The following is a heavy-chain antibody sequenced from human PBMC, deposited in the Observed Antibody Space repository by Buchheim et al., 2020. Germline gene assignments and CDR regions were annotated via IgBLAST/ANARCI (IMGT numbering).Heavy chain of an antibody. CDR3: ARVRGSSGYYGMDV. Sequence: QVQLVESGGGVVQPGRSLRLSCAASGFTFSSYGMHWVRQAPGKGLEWVAVIWYDGSDKYYADSVKGRFTISRDNSKNTLYLQMNSLRAEDTAVYYCARVRGSSGYYGMDVWGQGTT. J-gene: IGHJ6*02. CDR1: GFTFSSYG. CDR2: IWYDGSDK. V-gene: IGHV3-33*01. D-gene: IGHD6-6*01.